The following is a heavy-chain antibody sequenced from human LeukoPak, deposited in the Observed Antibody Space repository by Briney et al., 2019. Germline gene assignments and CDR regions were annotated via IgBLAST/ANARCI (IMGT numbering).Heavy chain of an antibody. J-gene: IGHJ4*02. Sequence: PSETLSLTCTVSGDSMSSGDYHWSWVRQYPGKGLEWIGYIYHSGNTYYNPSLKSRVTISVDTSKNQFSLKLSSVTAADTAVYYCARAPDSSGYYRYWGQGTLVTVSS. CDR2: IYHSGNT. D-gene: IGHD3-22*01. CDR1: GDSMSSGDYH. V-gene: IGHV4-30-2*06. CDR3: ARAPDSSGYYRY.